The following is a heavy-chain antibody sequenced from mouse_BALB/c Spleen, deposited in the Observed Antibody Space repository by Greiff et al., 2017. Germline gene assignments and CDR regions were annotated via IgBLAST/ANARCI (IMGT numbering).Heavy chain of an antibody. CDR2: INPSTGYT. CDR3: ARRDDWYFDG. J-gene: IGHJ1*01. V-gene: IGHV1-7*01. CDR1: GYTFTSYW. Sequence: QVQLQQSGAELAKPGASVKMSCKASGYTFTSYWMHWVKQRPGQGLEWIGYINPSTGYTEYNQKFKDKATLTADKSSSTAYMQLSSLTSEDSAVYYCARRDDWYFDGWGAGTTVTVSS.